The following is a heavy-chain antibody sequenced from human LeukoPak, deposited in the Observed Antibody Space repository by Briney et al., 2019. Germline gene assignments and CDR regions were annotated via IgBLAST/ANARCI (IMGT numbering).Heavy chain of an antibody. J-gene: IGHJ4*02. CDR3: ARGYPGIAAAGDY. CDR2: IYYSGST. Sequence: SETLSLTCTVSGGSISSYYWSWIRQPPGKGLEWIGYIYYSGSTNYNPSLKSRVTISVDTSKNQFSLKLSSVTAADTAVYYCARGYPGIAAAGDYWGQGTLVTVSS. V-gene: IGHV4-59*01. CDR1: GGSISSYY. D-gene: IGHD6-13*01.